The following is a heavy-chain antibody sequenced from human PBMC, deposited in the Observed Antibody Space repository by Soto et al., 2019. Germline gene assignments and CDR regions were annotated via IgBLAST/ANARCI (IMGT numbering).Heavy chain of an antibody. V-gene: IGHV5-10-1*01. J-gene: IGHJ6*02. Sequence: PGESLKISCKGSGYSFTSYWISWVRQMPGKGLEWMGRIDPSGSYTNYSPSFQGHVTISADKSISTAYLQWSSLKASDTAMYYCARHYSNYQSPGNGMDVWGQGTTVTVSS. CDR2: IDPSGSYT. CDR3: ARHYSNYQSPGNGMDV. D-gene: IGHD4-4*01. CDR1: GYSFTSYW.